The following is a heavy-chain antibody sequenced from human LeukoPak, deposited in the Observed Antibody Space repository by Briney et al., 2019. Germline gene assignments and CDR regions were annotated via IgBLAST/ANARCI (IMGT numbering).Heavy chain of an antibody. CDR1: GFTFSSYA. J-gene: IGHJ4*02. D-gene: IGHD6-19*01. CDR2: ISGSGGST. V-gene: IGHV3-23*01. Sequence: PGGSLRLSCAASGFTFSSYAMSWVRQAPGKGLEWVSGISGSGGSTNYADSVKGRFTISRDNSKNTLYLQMNSLRAEDTAVYYCAKDSSGWKRGSFDYWGQGTLVTVSS. CDR3: AKDSSGWKRGSFDY.